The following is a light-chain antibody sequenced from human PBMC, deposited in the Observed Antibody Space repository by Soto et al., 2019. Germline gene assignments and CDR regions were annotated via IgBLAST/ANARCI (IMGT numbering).Light chain of an antibody. V-gene: IGLV2-14*03. CDR2: DVS. CDR1: SSDVGNYNS. J-gene: IGLJ2*01. Sequence: HSALTQPASVSGSPGQSITISCTGTSSDVGNYNSVSWYQQHPGRAPKLMIYDVSDRPSGVSNRFSGSKSGNTASLTISGLQAEDEADYYCSSYTSSSTEVFGGGTKLTVL. CDR3: SSYTSSSTEV.